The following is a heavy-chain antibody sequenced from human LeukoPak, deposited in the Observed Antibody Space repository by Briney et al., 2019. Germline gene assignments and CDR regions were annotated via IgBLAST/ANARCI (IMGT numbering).Heavy chain of an antibody. Sequence: PGGTLSLSCAASGFTFSNAWMSWVRQAPGKGLEWVGRIKSKTDGGTTDYAAPVKGRFTISRDDSKNTLYLQMNSLKTEDTAVYYCTTAPTYYGMDVGGPGTTVTVSS. CDR1: GFTFSNAW. J-gene: IGHJ6*02. CDR3: TTAPTYYGMDV. V-gene: IGHV3-15*01. CDR2: IKSKTDGGTT.